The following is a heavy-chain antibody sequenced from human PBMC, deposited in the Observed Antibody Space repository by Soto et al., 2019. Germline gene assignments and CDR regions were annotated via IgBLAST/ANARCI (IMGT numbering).Heavy chain of an antibody. CDR3: ARVTMVIRDSDHFGVDV. J-gene: IGHJ6*02. V-gene: IGHV4-38-2*02. Sequence: SETLSLTCLVSGFPISSTYSWGWVRQPPGKGLEWIGSISHSGTTSYSPSLTSRVSISVDTSKNQVSLKLTSVTAADTAVYFCARVTMVIRDSDHFGVDVWGHGATVTVSS. D-gene: IGHD4-17*01. CDR2: ISHSGTT. CDR1: GFPISSTYS.